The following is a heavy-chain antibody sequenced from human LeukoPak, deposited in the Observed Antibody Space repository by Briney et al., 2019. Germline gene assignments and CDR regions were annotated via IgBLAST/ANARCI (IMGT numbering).Heavy chain of an antibody. CDR2: ISGGGERT. J-gene: IGHJ5*02. D-gene: IGHD6-19*01. V-gene: IGHV3-23*01. CDR3: GKDGGQYSSGPEFDP. Sequence: GGSLRLSCAASGIVFSNTAMNWARQSPGRGLEWVSAISGGGERTFYADSVKGRFTISRDNSKNMVYLQMNSLRADDTAIYYCGKDGGQYSSGPEFDPRGQGVLVTVSS. CDR1: GIVFSNTA.